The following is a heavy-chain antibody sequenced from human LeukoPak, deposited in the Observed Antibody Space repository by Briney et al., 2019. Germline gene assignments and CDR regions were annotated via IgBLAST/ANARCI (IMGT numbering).Heavy chain of an antibody. Sequence: GGSLRLSCAASGFTFSTYSMNWVRQAPGKGLEWVSYISGTSSLIYYADSVKGRFTISRDNAKNSLYLQMNSLRDEDTAVYYCARDRGDGYNMRIGIFDYWGQGTLVTVSS. CDR3: ARDRGDGYNMRIGIFDY. CDR2: ISGTSSLI. J-gene: IGHJ4*02. CDR1: GFTFSTYS. D-gene: IGHD5-24*01. V-gene: IGHV3-48*02.